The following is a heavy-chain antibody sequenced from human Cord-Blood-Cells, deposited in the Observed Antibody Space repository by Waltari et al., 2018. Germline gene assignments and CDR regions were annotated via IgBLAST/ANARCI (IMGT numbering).Heavy chain of an antibody. CDR3: ATARVGAFDI. Sequence: EVQLVETGGGLFQPGGSLRLSCAASGFTVSSNYMSWVRQAPGKGLEWFSVIYSGGSTYYADSVKGRFTISRDNSKNTLYLQMNSLRAEDTAVYYCATARVGAFDIWGQGTMVTVSS. J-gene: IGHJ3*02. V-gene: IGHV3-53*02. CDR2: IYSGGST. CDR1: GFTVSSNY. D-gene: IGHD1-26*01.